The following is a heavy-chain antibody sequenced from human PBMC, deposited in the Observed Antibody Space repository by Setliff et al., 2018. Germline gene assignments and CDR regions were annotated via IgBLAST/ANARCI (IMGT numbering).Heavy chain of an antibody. CDR1: GYTFTNYG. Sequence: ASVKVSCKSSGYTFTNYGVTWVRQAPGQGLEWMGWIGAYNGNTYNAHKFQGRVTMTSDTSTSTAYMELRSLRSDDAAVYYCARVTIAVAGYFDFWGQGTLVTVSS. V-gene: IGHV1-18*01. CDR2: IGAYNGNT. J-gene: IGHJ4*02. CDR3: ARVTIAVAGYFDF. D-gene: IGHD6-19*01.